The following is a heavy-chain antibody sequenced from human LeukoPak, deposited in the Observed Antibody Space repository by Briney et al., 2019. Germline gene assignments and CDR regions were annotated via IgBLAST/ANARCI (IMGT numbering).Heavy chain of an antibody. D-gene: IGHD3-22*01. Sequence: ASVKVSCKASGYTFTGYYMHWVRQAPGQGLEWMGWINPNSGGTNYAQKFQGRVTMTRDTSISTAYMELSRLRSDDTAVYYCARAGPDHSSGYFRYYYYYYMDVWGKGTTVTISS. CDR3: ARAGPDHSSGYFRYYYYYYMDV. J-gene: IGHJ6*03. V-gene: IGHV1-2*02. CDR2: INPNSGGT. CDR1: GYTFTGYY.